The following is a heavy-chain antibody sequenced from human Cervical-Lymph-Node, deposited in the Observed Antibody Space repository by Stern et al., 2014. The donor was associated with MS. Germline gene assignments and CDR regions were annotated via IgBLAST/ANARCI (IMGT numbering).Heavy chain of an antibody. D-gene: IGHD6-19*01. Sequence: QVQLVESGAEVKKPGSSVKVSCTASGGTFKFYAISWVRQAPGQGLEWIGRLVPVFGSTTYPQKYQGRVTITADERTSTAYMELSSLTSEDTAVYYCARGEGYSSGWNEVNYWGQGTLVTVSP. CDR3: ARGEGYSSGWNEVNY. J-gene: IGHJ4*02. CDR2: LVPVFGST. CDR1: GGTFKFYA. V-gene: IGHV1-69*01.